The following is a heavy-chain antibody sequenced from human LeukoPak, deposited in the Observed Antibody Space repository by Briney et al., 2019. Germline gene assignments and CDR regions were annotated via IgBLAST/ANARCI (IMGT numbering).Heavy chain of an antibody. CDR2: ISGSGGST. CDR1: GFTFSSYA. CDR3: ASYRVSHGMDV. Sequence: GGSLRLSCTASGFTFSSYAMSWVRQAPGEGLEWVSAISGSGGSTYYAGSVKGRFTISRDTSKSTLYLQMNSLRAEDTAIYYCASYRVSHGMDVWGQGTTVTVSS. D-gene: IGHD3-16*02. V-gene: IGHV3-23*01. J-gene: IGHJ6*02.